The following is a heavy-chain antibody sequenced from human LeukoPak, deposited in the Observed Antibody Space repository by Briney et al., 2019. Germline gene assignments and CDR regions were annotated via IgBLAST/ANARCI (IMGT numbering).Heavy chain of an antibody. CDR3: ARDSTPAYYDFWSGYGAGSHYMDV. V-gene: IGHV3-7*01. J-gene: IGHJ6*03. D-gene: IGHD3-3*01. CDR2: IKQGGSEK. Sequence: GGSLRLSCAASGFTFSSYWMSWVRQAPGKGLEWVANIKQGGSEKYYVDSVKGRFTISRDNAKNSLYLQMNSLRAEDTAVYYCARDSTPAYYDFWSGYGAGSHYMDVWGKGTTVTVSS. CDR1: GFTFSSYW.